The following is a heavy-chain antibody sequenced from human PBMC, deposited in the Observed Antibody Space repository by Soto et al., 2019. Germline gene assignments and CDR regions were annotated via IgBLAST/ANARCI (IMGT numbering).Heavy chain of an antibody. CDR3: AKLGTMGVFDN. J-gene: IGHJ4*02. Sequence: EVQLLESGGGLVSPGGSLRLSCAASGFTFSSYAMSWVRQAPGKGLEWLAGITFRGDYTYYADSVKGRFSLSRDNSRNQLELQMNNLKVEDTSLYYCAKLGTMGVFDNWGQGTVLTVSS. V-gene: IGHV3-23*01. CDR1: GFTFSSYA. D-gene: IGHD1-1*01. CDR2: ITFRGDYT.